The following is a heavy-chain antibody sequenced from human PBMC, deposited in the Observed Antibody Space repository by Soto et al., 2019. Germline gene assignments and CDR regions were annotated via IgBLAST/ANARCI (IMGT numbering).Heavy chain of an antibody. Sequence: SQTLSLTCTVCGGFISSGCSARPGLRQPPGKGLELIGYINQSGATHYSPSLRGRITISMDSDKNQFSLKLSSVTVADTAAYYCARGEVYYYDGRALSFNCSNPWGQGLLVT. CDR2: INQSGAT. D-gene: IGHD3-22*01. CDR3: ARGEVYYYDGRALSFNCSNP. J-gene: IGHJ5*02. CDR1: GGFISSGCSA. V-gene: IGHV4-30-2*01.